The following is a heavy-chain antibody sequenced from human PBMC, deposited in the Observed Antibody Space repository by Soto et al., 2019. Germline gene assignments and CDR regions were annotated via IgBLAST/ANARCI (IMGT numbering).Heavy chain of an antibody. V-gene: IGHV1-3*01. J-gene: IGHJ3*02. CDR3: AREMWSIAAAGNFPYNDAFDI. Sequence: KFQGRVTITRDTSASTAYMELSSLRSEDTAVYYCAREMWSIAAAGNFPYNDAFDIWGQGTMVTVSS. D-gene: IGHD6-13*01.